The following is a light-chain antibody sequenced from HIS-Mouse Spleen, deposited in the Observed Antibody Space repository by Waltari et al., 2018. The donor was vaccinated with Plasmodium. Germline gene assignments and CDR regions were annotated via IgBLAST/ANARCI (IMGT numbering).Light chain of an antibody. Sequence: TLSCRASQSVSSSYLAWYQQKPGQAPRLLIYGASSRATGIPDRFSGSGSGTDFTFTISRLEPEDFAVYYCQQYGSSSWTFGQGTKVEIK. V-gene: IGKV3-20*01. CDR2: GAS. J-gene: IGKJ1*01. CDR3: QQYGSSSWT. CDR1: QSVSSSY.